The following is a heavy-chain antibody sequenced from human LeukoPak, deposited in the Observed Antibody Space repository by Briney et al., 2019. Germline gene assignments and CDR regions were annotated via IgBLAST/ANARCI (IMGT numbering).Heavy chain of an antibody. Sequence: GGSLRLSCAASGFTFSSYAMSWVRQAPGKGLEWVSAISGSGGSTYYADSVKGRFTISRDNSKNTLYLQMNSLRAEDTAVYYCAKVFLSSWYYSSAFDIWGQGTMVPVSS. D-gene: IGHD6-13*01. V-gene: IGHV3-23*01. CDR1: GFTFSSYA. J-gene: IGHJ3*02. CDR2: ISGSGGST. CDR3: AKVFLSSWYYSSAFDI.